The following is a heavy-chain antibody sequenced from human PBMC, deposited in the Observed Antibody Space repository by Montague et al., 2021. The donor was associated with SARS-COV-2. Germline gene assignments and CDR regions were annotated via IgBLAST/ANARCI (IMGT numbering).Heavy chain of an antibody. D-gene: IGHD6-13*01. V-gene: IGHV4-59*01. J-gene: IGHJ3*02. CDR1: GGSISTYS. CDR3: ARVGRGSRRYEVAFDI. Sequence: SETLSLTCTVSGGSISTYSWTWIRQPPGKGLEWIGYIYNSGNTTCSPSLTSRVTISVDTSKNQFSLKLRSVAAADTAVYYCARVGRGSRRYEVAFDIWGQGKMVIVSS. CDR2: IYNSGNT.